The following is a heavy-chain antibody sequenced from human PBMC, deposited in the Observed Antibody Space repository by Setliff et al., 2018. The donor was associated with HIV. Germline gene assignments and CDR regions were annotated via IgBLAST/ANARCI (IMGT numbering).Heavy chain of an antibody. J-gene: IGHJ4*02. V-gene: IGHV4-59*01. D-gene: IGHD4-17*01. CDR1: GGSISSYF. CDR2: IYYSGST. Sequence: NPSETLSLTCTVSGGSISSYFWSWVRQPPGKGLEWIGYIYYSGSTNYNPSLKSRVTMSVNTFKNQFSLKLSSVTAADTAVYYCARIYDYGSYYFDYWGQGTLVTVSS. CDR3: ARIYDYGSYYFDY.